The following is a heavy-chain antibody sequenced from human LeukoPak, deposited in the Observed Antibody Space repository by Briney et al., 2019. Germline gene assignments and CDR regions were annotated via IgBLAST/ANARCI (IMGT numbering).Heavy chain of an antibody. CDR2: IYYSGNT. CDR3: AREDTGTSTDY. J-gene: IGHJ4*01. CDR1: GGSITSYK. Sequence: SETLSLTSTGPGGSITSYKYTWIRQPPGKGLEWIGYIYYSGNTNYNPSLKSRVTMSLDMSKNQFSLRLTSVTAADTAVYYCAREDTGTSTDYWGQGNLVTVSS. D-gene: IGHD1-26*01. V-gene: IGHV4-59*01.